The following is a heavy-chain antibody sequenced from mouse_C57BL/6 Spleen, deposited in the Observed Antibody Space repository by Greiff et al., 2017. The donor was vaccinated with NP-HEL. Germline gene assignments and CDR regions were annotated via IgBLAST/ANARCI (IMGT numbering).Heavy chain of an antibody. CDR2: IWSGGST. CDR1: GFSLTSYG. J-gene: IGHJ3*01. V-gene: IGHV2-2*01. Sequence: VMLVESGPGLVQPSQSLSITCTVSGFSLTSYGVHWVRQSPGKGLEWLGVIWSGGSTDYNAAFISRLSISKDNSKSQVFFKMNSLQADDTAIYYCASPWDSAYWGQGTLVTVSA. D-gene: IGHD4-1*01. CDR3: ASPWDSAY.